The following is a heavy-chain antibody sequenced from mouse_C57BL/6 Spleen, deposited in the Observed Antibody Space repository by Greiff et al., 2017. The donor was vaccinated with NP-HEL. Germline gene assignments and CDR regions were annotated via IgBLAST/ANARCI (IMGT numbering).Heavy chain of an antibody. J-gene: IGHJ1*03. CDR1: GYSFTDYN. V-gene: IGHV1-39*01. Sequence: EVQLQQSGPELVKPGASVKISCKASGYSFTDYNMNWVKQSNGKSLEWIGVINPNYGTTSYNQKFKGKATLTVDQSSSTAYMQLNSLTSEDSAVYYCARSLIFPHYYGSSYRYFDVWGTGTTVTVSS. D-gene: IGHD1-1*01. CDR3: ARSLIFPHYYGSSYRYFDV. CDR2: INPNYGTT.